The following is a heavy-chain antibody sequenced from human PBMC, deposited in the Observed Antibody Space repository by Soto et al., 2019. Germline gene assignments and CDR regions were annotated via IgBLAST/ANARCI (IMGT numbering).Heavy chain of an antibody. CDR3: ARTSYDSSGTAADP. CDR2: IYYSGST. V-gene: IGHV4-31*03. D-gene: IGHD3-22*01. J-gene: IGHJ5*02. CDR1: GGSISSGNYY. Sequence: TLSLTCTVSGGSISSGNYYLSWIRQHPGKGLEWIGYIYYSGSTYYNPSLKSRVTISVDTSKNQFSLKLSSVTAADTAVYYCARTSYDSSGTAADPWGQGTLVTVSS.